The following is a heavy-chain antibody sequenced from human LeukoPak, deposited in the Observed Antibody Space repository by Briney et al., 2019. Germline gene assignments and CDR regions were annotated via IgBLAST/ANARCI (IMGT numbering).Heavy chain of an antibody. CDR1: GYTFTGYY. J-gene: IGHJ4*02. CDR3: AREAPNGEQLN. Sequence: GASVKVSCKASGYTFTGYYMHWVRQAPGQGLEWMGVINPSGGSTSYAQKFQGRVTITRDTSTSTVYMDLSSLRSEDTAVYYCAREAPNGEQLNWGQGTLVTVSS. D-gene: IGHD4-17*01. CDR2: INPSGGST. V-gene: IGHV1-46*01.